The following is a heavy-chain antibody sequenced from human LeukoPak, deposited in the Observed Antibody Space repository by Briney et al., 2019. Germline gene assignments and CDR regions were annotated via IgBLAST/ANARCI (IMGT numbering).Heavy chain of an antibody. CDR1: GYTFTRYG. J-gene: IGHJ3*02. CDR3: ARVGYDSSGRHRYAFDI. D-gene: IGHD3-22*01. V-gene: IGHV1-18*01. CDR2: INPNNGNT. Sequence: ASVKVSCKASGYTFTRYGISWVRQAPGQGLEWMGWINPNNGNTNYVQKLQGRVTMITDTSTSTAYMELRSLRSDDTAVYYCARVGYDSSGRHRYAFDIWGQGTMVTVSS.